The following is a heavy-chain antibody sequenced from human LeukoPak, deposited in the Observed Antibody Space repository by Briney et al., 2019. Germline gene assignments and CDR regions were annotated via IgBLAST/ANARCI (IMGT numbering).Heavy chain of an antibody. J-gene: IGHJ4*02. CDR1: GFTFSSYW. CDR2: ISSDGSTT. Sequence: PGGSLRLSRAASGFTFSSYWMHWVRQAPGKGVVWVSRISSDGSTTTYADSVKGRFTISRDNAKNTLYLQMNSLRAEDTAVYYCVRASGGSAYYPLNSWGQGTLVTVSS. D-gene: IGHD3-3*01. CDR3: VRASGGSAYYPLNS. V-gene: IGHV3-74*01.